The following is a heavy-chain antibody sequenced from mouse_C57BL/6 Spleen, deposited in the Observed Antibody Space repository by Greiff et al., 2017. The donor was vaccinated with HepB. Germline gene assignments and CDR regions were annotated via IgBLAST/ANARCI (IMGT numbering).Heavy chain of an antibody. D-gene: IGHD1-1*01. CDR2: IYPRSGNT. CDR3: AGDYYGSSYVWAMDY. CDR1: GYTFTSYG. Sequence: VKLMESGAELARPGASVKLSCKASGYTFTSYGISWVKQRTGQGLEWIGEIYPRSGNTYYNEKFKGKATLTADKSSSTAYMELRSLTSEDSAVYFCAGDYYGSSYVWAMDYWGQGTSVTVSS. J-gene: IGHJ4*01. V-gene: IGHV1-81*01.